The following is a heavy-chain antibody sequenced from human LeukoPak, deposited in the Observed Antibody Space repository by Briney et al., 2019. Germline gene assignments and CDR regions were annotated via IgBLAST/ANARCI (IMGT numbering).Heavy chain of an antibody. D-gene: IGHD3-22*01. V-gene: IGHV4-59*01. CDR2: IYYSGST. CDR3: ARETYYYDSSGYWGGYYYYYMDV. CDR1: GGSISSYY. J-gene: IGHJ6*03. Sequence: SETLSLTCTVSGGSISSYYWSWIRQPPGKGLEWIGYIYYSGSTNYNPSLKSRVTISVDTSKNQFSLKLSSVTAADTAVYYCARETYYYDSSGYWGGYYYYYMDVWGKGTTVTISS.